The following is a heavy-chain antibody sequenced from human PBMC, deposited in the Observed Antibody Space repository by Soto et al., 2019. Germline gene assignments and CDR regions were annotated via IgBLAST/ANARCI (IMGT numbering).Heavy chain of an antibody. CDR3: AKDPFGDLSFYSDF. V-gene: IGHV3-23*01. CDR1: GFSFSSYA. D-gene: IGHD3-10*01. Sequence: EVQLLESGGTLVQPGGSLRLSCAASGFSFSSYAMTWVRQAPGKGLEWVSTISGSGGSTYFADSVKGRFSISRDNSKDTLYLQMDSLSADDTALYHCAKDPFGDLSFYSDFWGQGTLVTVSS. CDR2: ISGSGGST. J-gene: IGHJ4*02.